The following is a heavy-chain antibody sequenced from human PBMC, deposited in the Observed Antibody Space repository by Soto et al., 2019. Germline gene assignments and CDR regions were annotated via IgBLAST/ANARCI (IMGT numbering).Heavy chain of an antibody. V-gene: IGHV4-39*01. Sequence: PSETLSLTCTVSGGSISSSSYYWGWIRQPPGKGLEWIGSIYYSGSTYYNPSLKSRVTISVDTSKNQFSLKLSSVTAADTAVYYCARHFVLTSKRLEQPDYWGQGTLVTVSS. CDR1: GGSISSSSYY. CDR2: IYYSGST. D-gene: IGHD1-1*01. J-gene: IGHJ4*02. CDR3: ARHFVLTSKRLEQPDY.